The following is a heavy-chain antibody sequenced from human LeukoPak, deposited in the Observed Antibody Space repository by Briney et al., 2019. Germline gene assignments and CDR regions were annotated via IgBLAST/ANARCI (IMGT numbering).Heavy chain of an antibody. D-gene: IGHD3-10*01. CDR2: ISYDGSNK. CDR3: AKDDRARGVTGNWFDP. CDR1: GFTFSSYG. J-gene: IGHJ5*02. Sequence: GRSLRLSCAASGFTFSSYGMHWVRQAPGKGLEWVAVISYDGSNKYYADSVKGRFTISRDNSKNTLYLKMNSLRAEDTAVYYCAKDDRARGVTGNWFDPWGQGTLVTVSS. V-gene: IGHV3-30*18.